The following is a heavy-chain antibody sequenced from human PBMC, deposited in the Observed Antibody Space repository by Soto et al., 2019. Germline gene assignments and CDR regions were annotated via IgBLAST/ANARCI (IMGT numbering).Heavy chain of an antibody. V-gene: IGHV4-39*01. CDR1: GVSISGSRYY. Sequence: PSETLSLTCTVSGVSISGSRYYWGWIRQPPGRGLEWLGNIYYSGSTYYTPALKSRVTLSVDTSKNQFSLNLNSVTAADTAVYYCARGGIPPSGYGIAYAMDVWGQGTTVTVSS. J-gene: IGHJ6*02. CDR3: ARGGIPPSGYGIAYAMDV. CDR2: IYYSGST. D-gene: IGHD1-26*01.